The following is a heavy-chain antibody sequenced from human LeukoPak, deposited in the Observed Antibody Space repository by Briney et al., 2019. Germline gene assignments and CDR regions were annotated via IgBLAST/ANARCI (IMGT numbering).Heavy chain of an antibody. CDR1: GGSISSGGYY. D-gene: IGHD3-10*01. V-gene: IGHV4-31*03. J-gene: IGHJ5*02. Sequence: TSQTLSLTCTVSGGSISSGGYYWSWIRQHPGKGLEWIGYIYYSGSTYYNPSLKSRVTISVDTSKNQFSLKLSSVTTADTAVYYCANYGSGSYRFDPWGQGTLVTVSS. CDR3: ANYGSGSYRFDP. CDR2: IYYSGST.